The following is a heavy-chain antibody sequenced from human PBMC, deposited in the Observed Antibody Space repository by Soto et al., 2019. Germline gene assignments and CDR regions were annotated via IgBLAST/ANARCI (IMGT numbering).Heavy chain of an antibody. V-gene: IGHV4-31*03. CDR3: ARVDDLRVRGTYNWFDP. Sequence: QVQLQESGPGLVKPAQTLSLTCTVSGGSISSGGYYWSWIRQHPGKGLEWIGYIYYSGSTYYNPSLKSRATISIDTSKNQFSLKLTSVTAADTAVYYCARVDDLRVRGTYNWFDPWGQGTLVTVSS. CDR1: GGSISSGGYY. D-gene: IGHD3-10*01. CDR2: IYYSGST. J-gene: IGHJ5*02.